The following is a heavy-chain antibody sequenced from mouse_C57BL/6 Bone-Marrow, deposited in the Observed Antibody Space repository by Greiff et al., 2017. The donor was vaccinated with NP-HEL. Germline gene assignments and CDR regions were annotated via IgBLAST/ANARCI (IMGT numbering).Heavy chain of an antibody. Sequence: QVQLQQSGAELARPGASVKLSCKASGYTFTSYGISWVKQRTGQGLEWIGEIYPRSGNTYYNEKFKGKATLTADKSSSTAYMKLRSLTSEDSAVYFCARERYYGSSFAYWGQGTLVTVSA. D-gene: IGHD1-1*01. V-gene: IGHV1-81*01. CDR2: IYPRSGNT. CDR1: GYTFTSYG. CDR3: ARERYYGSSFAY. J-gene: IGHJ3*01.